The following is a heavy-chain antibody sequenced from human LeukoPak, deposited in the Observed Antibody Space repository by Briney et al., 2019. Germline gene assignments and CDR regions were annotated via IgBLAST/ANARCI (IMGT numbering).Heavy chain of an antibody. J-gene: IGHJ6*02. D-gene: IGHD3-9*01. CDR3: ARGPYDILTGYGEYYYYGMDV. Sequence: SETLSLTCTVSGGSISSYYWSWFLQPAGKRLEGIGRIYTSGSTNYNPSLKSRVTMSVDTSKNQFSLKLSSVTAADTAVYYCARGPYDILTGYGEYYYYGMDVWGQGTTVTVSS. CDR2: IYTSGST. V-gene: IGHV4-4*07. CDR1: GGSISSYY.